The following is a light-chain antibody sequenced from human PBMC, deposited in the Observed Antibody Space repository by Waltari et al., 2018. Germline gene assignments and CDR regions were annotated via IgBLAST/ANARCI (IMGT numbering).Light chain of an antibody. CDR2: EAS. Sequence: DIQMTQSPSTLSASVGDRVTITCRASQSISDWVAWYQHKPGKAPNLLSYEASSLESGVPSRFSGSGSGAEFTLTISSLQPDDFATYYCQHYNIYPVMFGQGTRLEIK. CDR1: QSISDW. V-gene: IGKV1-5*03. J-gene: IGKJ5*01. CDR3: QHYNIYPVM.